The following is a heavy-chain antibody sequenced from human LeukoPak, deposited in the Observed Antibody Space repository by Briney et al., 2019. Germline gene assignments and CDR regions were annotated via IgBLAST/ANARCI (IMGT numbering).Heavy chain of an antibody. D-gene: IGHD4-11*01. J-gene: IGHJ4*02. CDR1: GFTVSSNY. CDR3: ASTRTVTTYFDY. Sequence: PGGSLRLSCAASGFTVSSNYMSWVRQAPGKGLEWVSVIYSGGSTYYADSVKGRFTISRDNSKNTLYLQMNSLRAEDTAVYYCASTRTVTTYFDYWGQGTLVTVSS. V-gene: IGHV3-66*01. CDR2: IYSGGST.